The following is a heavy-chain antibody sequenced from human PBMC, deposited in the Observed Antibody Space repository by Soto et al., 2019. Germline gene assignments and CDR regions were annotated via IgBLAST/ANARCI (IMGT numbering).Heavy chain of an antibody. CDR3: ATDRLVSRSTGYCYYYYCMDV. Sequence: GGSLRLSCAASGFTFSIYSMNWVRQAPGKGLEWVSCMSSNSNYIYYGDSVKGRFTITRDNAKSSLYLQMDSMTAEDTAIYYCATDRLVSRSTGYCYYYYCMDVWGQGATVTVSS. CDR2: MSSNSNYI. CDR1: GFTFSIYS. V-gene: IGHV3-21*01. D-gene: IGHD6-6*01. J-gene: IGHJ6*02.